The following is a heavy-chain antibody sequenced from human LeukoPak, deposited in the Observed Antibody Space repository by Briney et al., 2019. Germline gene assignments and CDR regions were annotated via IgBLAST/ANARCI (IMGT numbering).Heavy chain of an antibody. Sequence: GGSLRLSCAASGFTFSSYAMHWVRQAPDKGLEWVAVISYDGSNKYYADSVKGRFTISRDNSKNTLYLQMNSLRAEDTAVYYCARDKLGYFIDYWGQGTLVTVSS. V-gene: IGHV3-30*04. D-gene: IGHD2/OR15-2a*01. CDR2: ISYDGSNK. CDR1: GFTFSSYA. CDR3: ARDKLGYFIDY. J-gene: IGHJ4*02.